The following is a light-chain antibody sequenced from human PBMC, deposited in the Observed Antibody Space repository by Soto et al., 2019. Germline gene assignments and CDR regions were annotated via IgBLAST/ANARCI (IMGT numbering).Light chain of an antibody. Sequence: IVMTQSPATLSVSPGEGVTLSCRASQNINANLAWYQQRPGQAPRLLIYGASGRATGTPAGFSGSGSGTEFTLTISSLQSEDFGVYFCQQYTDWPRTFGLGTKVDIK. CDR3: QQYTDWPRT. J-gene: IGKJ1*01. CDR2: GAS. V-gene: IGKV3-15*01. CDR1: QNINAN.